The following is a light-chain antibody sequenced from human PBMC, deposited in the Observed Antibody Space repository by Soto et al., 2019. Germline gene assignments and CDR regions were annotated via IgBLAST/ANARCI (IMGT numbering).Light chain of an antibody. J-gene: IGKJ4*01. V-gene: IGKV3-11*01. Sequence: EIVLTQSPATLSLSPGERATLSCRASQSVSDFLAWYQQKPGQAPRLLIYHSSNRATGIPARFSGSGSGTDFTLTITSLEPEDSAVYYCQQRRNWPPLTFGGGTRVEI. CDR1: QSVSDF. CDR2: HSS. CDR3: QQRRNWPPLT.